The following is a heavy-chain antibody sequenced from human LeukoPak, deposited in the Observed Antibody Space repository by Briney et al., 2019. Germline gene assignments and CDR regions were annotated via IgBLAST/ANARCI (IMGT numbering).Heavy chain of an antibody. D-gene: IGHD3-22*01. CDR1: GYTFAGYY. J-gene: IGHJ4*02. CDR2: VNPNSGGT. V-gene: IGHV1-2*02. CDR3: ARRDYYDTSAYSGDFDY. Sequence: ASVKVSCKTSGYTFAGYYMHWVRQAPGQGLEWMGWVNPNSGGTKYAQKFQGRVTMTRDTSISTVYMELSSLRSDDTAVYYCARRDYYDTSAYSGDFDYWGQGTLVTVSS.